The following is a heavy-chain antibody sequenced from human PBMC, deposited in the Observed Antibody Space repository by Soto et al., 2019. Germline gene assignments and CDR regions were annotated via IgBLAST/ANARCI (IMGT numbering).Heavy chain of an antibody. Sequence: QVQLVESGGGVVQPGRSLRLSCAASGFTFSSHGMHWVRQAPGKGLEWVAVIWYDGSNKYYADSVKGRFTISRDNXXNTLYLQMNSLRAEDTAVYYCARQIVRLAAAILDYWGQGTLVTVSS. V-gene: IGHV3-33*01. CDR2: IWYDGSNK. CDR3: ARQIVRLAAAILDY. CDR1: GFTFSSHG. D-gene: IGHD2-2*01. J-gene: IGHJ4*02.